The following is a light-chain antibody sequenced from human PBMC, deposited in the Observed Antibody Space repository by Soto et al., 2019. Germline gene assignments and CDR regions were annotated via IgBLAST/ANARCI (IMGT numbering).Light chain of an antibody. CDR2: DVS. V-gene: IGLV2-14*01. J-gene: IGLJ1*01. CDR3: GSYTSSSTRV. Sequence: QSVLTQPASVSGSPGQSITISCTGTSSDVGGYNYVSWYQQHPGKAPKHMIYDVSNRPSGVSNRFSGSKSGNTASLTISGLQAEYEADYYCGSYTSSSTRVFGTGTKLTVL. CDR1: SSDVGGYNY.